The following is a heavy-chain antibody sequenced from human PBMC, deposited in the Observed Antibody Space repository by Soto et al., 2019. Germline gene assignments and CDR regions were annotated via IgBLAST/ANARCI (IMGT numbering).Heavy chain of an antibody. CDR2: ISPYNRHT. CDR1: GYTFTTYG. V-gene: IGHV1-18*03. CDR3: ARGQKAAAGMIDY. J-gene: IGHJ4*02. D-gene: IGHD6-13*01. Sequence: ASVKVSCKASGYTFTTYGISWVRQAPGQGLEWMGWISPYNRHTNYPQKIQGRVTMTTDTSTTTAYMELRSLRSDDMAVYYCARGQKAAAGMIDYWGQGTLVTVSS.